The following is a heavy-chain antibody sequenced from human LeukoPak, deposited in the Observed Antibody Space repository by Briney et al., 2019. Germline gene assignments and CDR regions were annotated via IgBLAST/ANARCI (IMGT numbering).Heavy chain of an antibody. D-gene: IGHD1-26*01. J-gene: IGHJ4*02. CDR1: GGSISSSRYY. CDR2: IYYSGST. Sequence: PSETLSLTCTVSGGSISSSRYYWGWIRQPPGKGLEWIGSIYYSGSTYYNPSLKSRVTISVATSKNQFSLKLRSVTAADTAVYYCARQGGGATTWPPFDYWGQGILVTVSS. CDR3: ARQGGGATTWPPFDY. V-gene: IGHV4-39*01.